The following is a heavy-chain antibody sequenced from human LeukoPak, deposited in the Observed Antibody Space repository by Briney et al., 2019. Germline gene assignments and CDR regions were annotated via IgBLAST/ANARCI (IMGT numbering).Heavy chain of an antibody. V-gene: IGHV4-38-2*02. CDR3: ARGRGGYTYGLQESEAY. Sequence: SETLSLTCTVSGYSISSGYYWGWIRQPPGKGLEWIGEINHSGSTNYNPCLKSRVTISVDTSKTQFSLRLSSVTAADTALYYCARGRGGYTYGLQESEAYWGQGTLVTVSS. CDR2: INHSGST. J-gene: IGHJ4*02. CDR1: GYSISSGYY. D-gene: IGHD5-18*01.